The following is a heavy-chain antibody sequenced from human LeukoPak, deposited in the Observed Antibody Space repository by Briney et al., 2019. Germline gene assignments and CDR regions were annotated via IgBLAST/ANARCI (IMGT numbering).Heavy chain of an antibody. J-gene: IGHJ4*02. V-gene: IGHV3-21*01. D-gene: IGHD1-14*01. CDR1: GFTFSSYS. CDR2: IPSVSRYI. CDR3: ASAAVTGDFDY. Sequence: GGSLRLSCAASGFTFSSYSMDWVRQAPGKGLEWVSSIPSVSRYIFYADSVKGRFTISRDNAKNSLYLQMDSLRAEDTAGYYYASAAVTGDFDYWGQGTLVTVSS.